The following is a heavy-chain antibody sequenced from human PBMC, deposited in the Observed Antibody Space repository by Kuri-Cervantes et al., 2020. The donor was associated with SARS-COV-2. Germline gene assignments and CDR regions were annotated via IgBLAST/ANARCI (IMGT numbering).Heavy chain of an antibody. CDR3: ARGLWGSPGYMDV. D-gene: IGHD3-16*01. J-gene: IGHJ6*03. Sequence: SETLSLTCTVSGHSISSGYYWGWIRQPPGKGLEWIGSIYYSGSTYYNPSLKSRVTISVDTSKNQFSLKLSSVTAADTAVYYCARGLWGSPGYMDVWGKGTTVTVSS. CDR2: IYYSGST. CDR1: GHSISSGYY. V-gene: IGHV4-38-2*02.